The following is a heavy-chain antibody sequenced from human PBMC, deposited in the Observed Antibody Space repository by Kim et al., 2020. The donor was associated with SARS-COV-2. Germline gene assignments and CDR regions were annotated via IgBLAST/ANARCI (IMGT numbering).Heavy chain of an antibody. CDR1: GFTFSSYE. V-gene: IGHV3-48*03. J-gene: IGHJ4*02. CDR3: AREVWSNPDRYFDY. CDR2: ISTSGRNI. D-gene: IGHD2-8*02. Sequence: GGSLRLSCAASGFTFSSYEMNWVRQAPGKGLEWVSDISTSGRNIYYADSVKGRFTISRDNAKNSLYLQMNSLRVEDTAVYYCAREVWSNPDRYFDYWGQGTLVTVSS.